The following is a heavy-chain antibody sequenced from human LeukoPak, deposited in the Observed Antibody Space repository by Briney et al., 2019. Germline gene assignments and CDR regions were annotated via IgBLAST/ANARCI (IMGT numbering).Heavy chain of an antibody. CDR3: ARDLVGATNY. J-gene: IGHJ4*02. D-gene: IGHD1-26*01. V-gene: IGHV3-21*01. Sequence: GGSLRLSCAASGFTFSSYSMNWVRRAPGKGLEWVSSISSSSSYIYYADSVKGRFSISRDNAKNSLYLQMNSLRAEDTAVYYCARDLVGATNYWGQGTLVTVSS. CDR2: ISSSSSYI. CDR1: GFTFSSYS.